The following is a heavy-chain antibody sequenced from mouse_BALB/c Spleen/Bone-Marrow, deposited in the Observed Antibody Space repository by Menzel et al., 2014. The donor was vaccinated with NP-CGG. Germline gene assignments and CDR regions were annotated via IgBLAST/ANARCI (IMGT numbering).Heavy chain of an antibody. V-gene: IGHV3-1*02. Sequence: VQLQQPGPDLVKPSQSLSLTCTVTGYSITSGYSWHWIRQFPGNKLEWMGYIHFTGSTNYIPSLESRISLTRDTSKNQFFLQLNSVTTEDTATYYCARWRGATDYALDYWGQGTSVTVSS. CDR2: IHFTGST. J-gene: IGHJ4*01. CDR3: ARWRGATDYALDY. CDR1: GYSITSGYS. D-gene: IGHD3-1*01.